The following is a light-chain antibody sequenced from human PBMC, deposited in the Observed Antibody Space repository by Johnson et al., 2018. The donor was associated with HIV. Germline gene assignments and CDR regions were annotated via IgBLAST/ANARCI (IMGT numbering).Light chain of an antibody. CDR3: GTWDSSLSAEV. CDR1: SSDIGNNY. CDR2: DNN. V-gene: IGLV1-51*01. J-gene: IGLJ1*01. Sequence: VLTQPPSVSAAPGQKVTISCSGSSSDIGNNYVSWYQQLPGTAPKLLIYDNNKRPSGIPDRFSGSKSGTSATLGITGLQTGDEADYYCGTWDSSLSAEVFGTGTKVTVL.